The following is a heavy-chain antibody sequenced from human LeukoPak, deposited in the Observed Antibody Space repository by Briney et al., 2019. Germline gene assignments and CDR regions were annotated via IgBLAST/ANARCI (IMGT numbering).Heavy chain of an antibody. D-gene: IGHD3-10*02. CDR3: AELGITMIGGV. J-gene: IGHJ6*04. CDR1: GFTFDDYA. Sequence: GGSPRLSCAASGFTFDDYAIHWVRQAPGKGLEWVSYISSSGSTIYYADSVKGRFTISRDNAKNSLYLQMNSLRAEDTAVYYCAELGITMIGGVWGKGTTVTISS. CDR2: ISSSGSTI. V-gene: IGHV3-48*03.